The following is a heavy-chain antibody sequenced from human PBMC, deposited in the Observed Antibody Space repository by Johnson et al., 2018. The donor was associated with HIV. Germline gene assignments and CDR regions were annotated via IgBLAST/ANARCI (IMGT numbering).Heavy chain of an antibody. Sequence: QVQLVESGGGVVQPGTSLRLSCAASGFTFRNYAMHWVRQAPGKGLEWVAVIAYDGSNKYYADSVKGRFTISRDNAKNSLYLQMNSLRAEDTALYFCARDGRGEQLVDQGDAFDIWGQGTMVTVSS. CDR2: IAYDGSNK. CDR3: ARDGRGEQLVDQGDAFDI. J-gene: IGHJ3*02. CDR1: GFTFRNYA. V-gene: IGHV3-30*04. D-gene: IGHD6-6*01.